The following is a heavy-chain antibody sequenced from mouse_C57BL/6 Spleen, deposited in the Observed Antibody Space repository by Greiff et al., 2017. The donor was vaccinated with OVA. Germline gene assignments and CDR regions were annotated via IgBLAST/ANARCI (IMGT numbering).Heavy chain of an antibody. CDR1: GYSFTSYY. CDR2: IYPGSGNT. D-gene: IGHD2-4*01. Sequence: QVQLQQSGPELVKPGASVKISCKASGYSFTSYYIHWVKQRPGQGLEWIGWIYPGSGNTKYNEKFKGKATLTADTSSSTAYMQLSSLTSEDSAVYYCARNYDYDGDYWGQGTTLTVSS. CDR3: ARNYDYDGDY. J-gene: IGHJ2*01. V-gene: IGHV1-66*01.